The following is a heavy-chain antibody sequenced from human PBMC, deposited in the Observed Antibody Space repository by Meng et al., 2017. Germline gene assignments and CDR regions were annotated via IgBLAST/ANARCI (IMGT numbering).Heavy chain of an antibody. CDR2: IRSKANNYAT. D-gene: IGHD4-17*01. CDR3: SRLETTAFDY. J-gene: IGHJ4*02. V-gene: IGHV3-73*01. Sequence: VQLVESGGGLVQPGGSLKLSCAASGFTFSGSAMHWVRQSSGKGLEWVGRIRSKANNYATAYAASVIGRFTISRDDSKNTAYLQMNSLKTEDTAAYYCSRLETTAFDYWGQGILVTVSS. CDR1: GFTFSGSA.